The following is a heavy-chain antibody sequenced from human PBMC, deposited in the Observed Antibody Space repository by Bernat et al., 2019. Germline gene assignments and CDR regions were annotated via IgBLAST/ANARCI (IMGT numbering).Heavy chain of an antibody. Sequence: EVQLVESGGGLVKPGGSLRLSCAASGFTFSNAWMSWVRQAPGKGLEWVGRIKSKTDGGTTDYAAPVKGRFTISRDDSKNTLYLQMNSLKTEDTAVYYCTTLTYYDLWSGTPMIDYGGQGTLVTVPS. CDR3: TTLTYYDLWSGTPMIDY. CDR1: GFTFSNAW. V-gene: IGHV3-15*01. CDR2: IKSKTDGGTT. D-gene: IGHD3-3*01. J-gene: IGHJ4*02.